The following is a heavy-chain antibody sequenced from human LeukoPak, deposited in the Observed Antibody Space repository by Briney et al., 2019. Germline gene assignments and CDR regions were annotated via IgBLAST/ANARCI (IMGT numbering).Heavy chain of an antibody. CDR1: GFTFSNYG. V-gene: IGHV3-23*01. CDR3: AKDGLPGYFDWLLDYFDY. CDR2: ISGSGGST. J-gene: IGHJ4*02. Sequence: PGTSLRLSCAASGFTFSNYGMHWVRQAPGKGLEWVSAISGSGGSTYYADSVKGRFTISRDNSKNTLYLQMNSLRAEDTAVYYCAKDGLPGYFDWLLDYFDYWGQGTLVTVSS. D-gene: IGHD3-9*01.